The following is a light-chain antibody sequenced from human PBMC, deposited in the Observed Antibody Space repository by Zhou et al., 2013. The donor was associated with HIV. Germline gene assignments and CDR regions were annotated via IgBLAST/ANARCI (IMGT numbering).Light chain of an antibody. CDR2: ATS. J-gene: IGKJ2*01. V-gene: IGKV1-39*01. Sequence: DIQMTQSPSSLSASVGDRVTITCRASRSISSYLIWYQQKPGKAPKLLIYATSTLQGGVPSRFSGSGSGTDFTLTISSLQPEDFATYYCQQSYSSPXTFGQGTKLDIK. CDR1: RSISSY. CDR3: QQSYSSPXT.